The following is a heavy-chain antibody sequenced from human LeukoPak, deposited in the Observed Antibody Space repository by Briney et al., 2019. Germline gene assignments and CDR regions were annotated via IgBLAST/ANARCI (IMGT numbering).Heavy chain of an antibody. Sequence: SETLSLTCTVSGGSISSSSYYWGWIRQPPGKGLEWIGSIYYSGSTYYNPSLKSRVTISVDTSKNQFSLKLSSVTAADTAVYYCARDRRRLLWFGEGFSFIGRTKPHNWFDPWGQGTLVTVSS. J-gene: IGHJ5*02. CDR2: IYYSGST. CDR1: GGSISSSSYY. V-gene: IGHV4-39*07. CDR3: ARDRRRLLWFGEGFSFIGRTKPHNWFDP. D-gene: IGHD3-10*01.